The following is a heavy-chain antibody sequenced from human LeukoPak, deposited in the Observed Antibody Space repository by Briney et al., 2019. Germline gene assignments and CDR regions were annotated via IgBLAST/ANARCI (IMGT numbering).Heavy chain of an antibody. CDR2: IYTAGST. CDR3: ARDRLLYYYDSGPTGHFQH. V-gene: IGHV3-53*01. Sequence: GGSLRLSCAASGFTVSNNYMSWVRQAPGKGLDWVSVIYTAGSTYYADSVKGRFTISRDNAKNSLYLQMSSLRADDTAVYYCARDRLLYYYDSGPTGHFQHWGQGTLVTV. CDR1: GFTVSNNY. J-gene: IGHJ1*01. D-gene: IGHD3-22*01.